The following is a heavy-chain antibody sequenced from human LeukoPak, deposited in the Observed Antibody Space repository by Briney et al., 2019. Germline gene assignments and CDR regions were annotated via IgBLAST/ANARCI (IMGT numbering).Heavy chain of an antibody. D-gene: IGHD6-19*01. V-gene: IGHV3-7*01. CDR1: GFTFSSYW. J-gene: IGHJ6*03. CDR2: IKQDGSEK. CDR3: ARDQGSGWRHYYYYMDV. Sequence: GGSLRLSCAASGFTFSSYWMSWVRQAPGKGLEWVANIKQDGSEKYYVDSVKGRFTISRDNAKNSLYLQMNSLRAEDTAVYYCARDQGSGWRHYYYYMDVWGKGTTVTVSS.